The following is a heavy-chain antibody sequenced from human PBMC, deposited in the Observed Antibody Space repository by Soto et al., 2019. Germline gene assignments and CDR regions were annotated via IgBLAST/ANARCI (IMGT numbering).Heavy chain of an antibody. J-gene: IGHJ6*02. Sequence: PSETLSLTCTVSGGSISGYYWSWVRQPVGKGLEWVGRIYSDGTTNYSPSLKSRVTMSLDTSKDQFSLHLNSVTAADTAVYYCSGVGCSNSKCYTRGMDVWGQGTTVTVSS. CDR2: IYSDGTT. CDR3: SGVGCSNSKCYTRGMDV. V-gene: IGHV4-4*07. CDR1: GGSISGYY. D-gene: IGHD2-2*01.